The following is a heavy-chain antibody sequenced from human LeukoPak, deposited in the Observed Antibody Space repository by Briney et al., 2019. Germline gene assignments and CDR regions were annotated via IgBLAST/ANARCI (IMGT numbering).Heavy chain of an antibody. J-gene: IGHJ2*01. CDR2: IYYSGST. Sequence: SQTLSLTCTVSGXSISSGGYWSWIRQHPGKGLEWIGYIYYSGSTYYNPSLKSRVTISVDTSKNQFSLKLSSVTAADTAVYYCARDRYTVVSWYFDLWGRGTLVTVSS. D-gene: IGHD4-23*01. CDR3: ARDRYTVVSWYFDL. CDR1: GXSISSGGY. V-gene: IGHV4-31*03.